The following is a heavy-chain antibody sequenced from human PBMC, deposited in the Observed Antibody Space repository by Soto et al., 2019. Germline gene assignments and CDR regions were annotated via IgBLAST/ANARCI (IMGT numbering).Heavy chain of an antibody. CDR2: IYWDEDK. CDR1: GFSLSTSGVG. J-gene: IGHJ4*02. D-gene: IGHD3-22*01. V-gene: IGHV2-5*02. CDR3: AHRVYDGSGYAFDY. Sequence: QITLKESGPTLVKPTQTLTLTCTFSGFSLSTSGVGVGWIRQPPGKALEWLALIYWDEDKRDRPSLKSRLTATKGTSKDQGVLTMSNLDPVDTATYYCAHRVYDGSGYAFDYWGQGTLVTVSS.